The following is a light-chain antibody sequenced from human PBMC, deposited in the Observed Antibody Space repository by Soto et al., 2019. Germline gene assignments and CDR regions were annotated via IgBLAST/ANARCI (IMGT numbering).Light chain of an antibody. J-gene: IGKJ4*01. CDR2: GPS. Sequence: EIVLTQSPGTLSLSPGERATLSCRASQSVSSSYLAWYQQKPGQAPRLLIYGPSSRATGIPDRFSGSGSGTDFTLTISRLEPEDFAMYYRQQYGSSPLTFGGGTKVEIK. CDR3: QQYGSSPLT. V-gene: IGKV3-20*01. CDR1: QSVSSSY.